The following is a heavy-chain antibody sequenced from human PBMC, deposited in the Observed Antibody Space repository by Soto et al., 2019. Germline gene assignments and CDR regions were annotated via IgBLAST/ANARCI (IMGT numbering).Heavy chain of an antibody. Sequence: QVQLVQSGAEVKKPGSSVKVSCKASGGTFSSYTVNWVRQAPGQGLEWMGGLIPMFATAGYAQKFQGRLTIPADESTNTAFMELSSLRFEDTAIYYCARDGHFDFWRDPGFDPWGQGTLVTGSS. CDR3: ARDGHFDFWRDPGFDP. CDR2: LIPMFATA. J-gene: IGHJ5*02. V-gene: IGHV1-69*01. D-gene: IGHD3-3*01. CDR1: GGTFSSYT.